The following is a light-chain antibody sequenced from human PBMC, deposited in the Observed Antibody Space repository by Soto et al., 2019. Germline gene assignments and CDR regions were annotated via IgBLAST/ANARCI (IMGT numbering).Light chain of an antibody. Sequence: QSVLTQPPSVSAAPGQKVTISCSGSNSNIGSNSVSWYQQLPGTAPKLLVSDNNNRPSGLPDRFSGSKSGTSATLGITGLQTGDEADYYCGTWDSSLSTVVFGGGTKLTVL. CDR1: NSNIGSNS. CDR2: DNN. V-gene: IGLV1-51*01. CDR3: GTWDSSLSTVV. J-gene: IGLJ3*02.